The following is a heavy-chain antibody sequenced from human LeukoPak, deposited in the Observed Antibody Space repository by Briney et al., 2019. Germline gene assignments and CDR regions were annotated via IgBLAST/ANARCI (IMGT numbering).Heavy chain of an antibody. V-gene: IGHV1-46*01. Sequence: ASVKVSCKASGYTFTSYYMHWVRQAPGQGLEWMGIINPSGGSTSYAQKFQGRVTMTRYTSTSTVYMELSSLRSEDTAVYYCARGDYDILTGYPYYYGMDVWGQGTTVTVSS. D-gene: IGHD3-9*01. CDR1: GYTFTSYY. CDR2: INPSGGST. J-gene: IGHJ6*02. CDR3: ARGDYDILTGYPYYYGMDV.